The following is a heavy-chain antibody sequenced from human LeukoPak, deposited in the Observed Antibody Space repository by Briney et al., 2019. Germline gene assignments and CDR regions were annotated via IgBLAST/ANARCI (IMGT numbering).Heavy chain of an antibody. Sequence: PGGSLRLSCAASGFTFSDYYMSWIRQAPGKGLEWVSYISSSGSTIYYADAVKGQFNIARDNAKNTLYLQMNSLRAEDTAVYYCARAYCSGGSCGYYFDYWGQGTLVTVSS. J-gene: IGHJ4*02. D-gene: IGHD2-15*01. V-gene: IGHV3-11*04. CDR3: ARAYCSGGSCGYYFDY. CDR1: GFTFSDYY. CDR2: ISSSGSTI.